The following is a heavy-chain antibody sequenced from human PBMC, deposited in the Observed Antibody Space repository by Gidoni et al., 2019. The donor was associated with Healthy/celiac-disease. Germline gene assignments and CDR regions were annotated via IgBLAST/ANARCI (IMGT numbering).Heavy chain of an antibody. CDR1: GGSISSYY. J-gene: IGHJ4*02. V-gene: IGHV4-59*08. D-gene: IGHD1-1*01. CDR3: AKLGQGTVPGAFDY. Sequence: QVQLQESGPGLVKPSETLSLTCTVSGGSISSYYWSWIRQPPGKGLEWIGYIYYSGSTNYNPSLKSRVTISVDTSKNQFSLKLSSVTAADTAVYYCAKLGQGTVPGAFDYWGQGTLVTVSS. CDR2: IYYSGST.